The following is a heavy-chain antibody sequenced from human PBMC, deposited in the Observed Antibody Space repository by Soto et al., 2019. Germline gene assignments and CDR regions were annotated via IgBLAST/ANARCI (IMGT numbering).Heavy chain of an antibody. CDR2: ISYDGSNK. J-gene: IGHJ4*02. CDR1: GFTFSSYG. CDR3: AKDHHPSYYYDSSGYLFDY. Sequence: GGSLRLSCAASGFTFSSYGMHWVRQSPGKGLEWVAVISYDGSNKYYADSVKGRFTISRDNSKNTLYLQMNSLRAEDTAVYYCAKDHHPSYYYDSSGYLFDYWGQGTLVTVSS. V-gene: IGHV3-30*18. D-gene: IGHD3-22*01.